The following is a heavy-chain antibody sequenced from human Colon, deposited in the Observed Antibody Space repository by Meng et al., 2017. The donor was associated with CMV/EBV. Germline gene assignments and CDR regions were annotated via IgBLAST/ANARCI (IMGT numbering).Heavy chain of an antibody. CDR2: IRSSCSTK. CDR1: GFTFSSYA. Sequence: GESPKTHCQGPGFTFSSYAMHWVRQAPGKGLEWGSYIRSSCSTKYYANSVKGRFTIPRDNAKNSLYLQMNSLRADDTPVYYCATGAYCSGGSCSGRYGMDVWGQGTTVTVSS. V-gene: IGHV3-48*04. D-gene: IGHD2-15*01. CDR3: ATGAYCSGGSCSGRYGMDV. J-gene: IGHJ6*02.